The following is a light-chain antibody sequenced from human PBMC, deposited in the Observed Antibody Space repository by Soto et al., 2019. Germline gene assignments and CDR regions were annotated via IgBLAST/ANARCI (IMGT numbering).Light chain of an antibody. J-gene: IGKJ4*01. Sequence: QLKKSRSSLSASVEGRVTMSSRASQDISSYLAWYQQKPGKAPDLLIYSASTLQSGVPSRFSGSGSETEFSLTIRALQPEDFATYYCQQLSRYTLTVGGGTKVDIK. CDR3: QQLSRYTLT. V-gene: IGKV1-9*01. CDR2: SAS. CDR1: QDISSY.